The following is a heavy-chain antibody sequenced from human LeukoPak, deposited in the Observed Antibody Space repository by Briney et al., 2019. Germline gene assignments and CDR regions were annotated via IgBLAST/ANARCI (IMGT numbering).Heavy chain of an antibody. CDR3: ARLISDSSGWLGGYYYYYMDV. Sequence: SETLSLTCTVSGGSISSYYWSWIRQPPGKGLEWIGYIYYSGSTNYNPSLKSRVTISVDTSKNQFSLKLSSVTAADTAVYYCARLISDSSGWLGGYYYYYMDVWGKGTTVTISS. CDR1: GGSISSYY. J-gene: IGHJ6*03. D-gene: IGHD6-19*01. CDR2: IYYSGST. V-gene: IGHV4-59*01.